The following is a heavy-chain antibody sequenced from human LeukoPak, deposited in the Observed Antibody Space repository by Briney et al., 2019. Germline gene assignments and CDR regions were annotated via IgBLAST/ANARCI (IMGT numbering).Heavy chain of an antibody. J-gene: IGHJ3*02. V-gene: IGHV3-23*01. CDR1: GFTFSSYG. CDR3: AKDRYYYDSSGSYDAFDI. D-gene: IGHD3-22*01. CDR2: ISGSGGST. Sequence: GGTLRLSCAASGFTFSSYGMSWVRQAPGKGLEWVSAISGSGGSTYYADSVKGRFTISRDNSKNTLYLQMNSLRAEDTAVYYCAKDRYYYDSSGSYDAFDIWGQGTMVTVSS.